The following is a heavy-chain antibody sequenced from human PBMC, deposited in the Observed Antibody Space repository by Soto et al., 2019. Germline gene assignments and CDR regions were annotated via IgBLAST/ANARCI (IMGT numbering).Heavy chain of an antibody. CDR2: IHPCGGQT. V-gene: IGHV1-46*01. CDR3: ARDGHKSDFDY. Sequence: QVQLLQSGPEVKKTGASVKVSCKTSGYTFTTFYVHWVRQAPGQGLEWMGRIHPCGGQTIYSQKYQYIVAVSRDTSTNTVYMELSNLRSDDKAIYSCARDGHKSDFDYWVQGTLVNVAS. CDR1: GYTFTTFY. J-gene: IGHJ4*02.